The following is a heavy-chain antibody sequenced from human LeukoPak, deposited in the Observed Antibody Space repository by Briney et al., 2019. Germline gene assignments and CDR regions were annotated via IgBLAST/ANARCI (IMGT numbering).Heavy chain of an antibody. D-gene: IGHD1-1*01. J-gene: IGHJ4*02. CDR2: INDDGPTI. CDR3: ASLRYPEDY. Sequence: GGSLRLSCAGSGFTFSDSGMNWVRQAPGKGLGWVSYINDDGPTIYYADSVKGRFTISRDNAKNTLYLQMNSLRDEDTAVYYCASLRYPEDYWGQGTLVTVSS. CDR1: GFTFSDSG. V-gene: IGHV3-48*02.